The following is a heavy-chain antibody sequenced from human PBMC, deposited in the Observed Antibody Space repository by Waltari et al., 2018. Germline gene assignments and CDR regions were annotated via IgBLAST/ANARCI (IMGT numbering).Heavy chain of an antibody. CDR1: GGTFSSYA. V-gene: IGHV1-69*01. CDR2: SIPIFGTA. D-gene: IGHD1-26*01. J-gene: IGHJ4*02. Sequence: QVQLVQSGAEVKKPGSSVKVSCKASGGTFSSYAISWVRQAPGQGLEWMGGSIPIFGTANYAQKFQGRVTITADESTSTAYMELSSLRSEDTAVYYCARDNGSGSYPRYYFDYWGQGTLVTVSS. CDR3: ARDNGSGSYPRYYFDY.